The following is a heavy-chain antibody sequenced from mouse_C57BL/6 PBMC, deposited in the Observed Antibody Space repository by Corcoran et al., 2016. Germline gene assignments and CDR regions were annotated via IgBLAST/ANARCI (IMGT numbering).Heavy chain of an antibody. CDR1: GYTFTTYG. D-gene: IGHD1-1*01. J-gene: IGHJ4*01. CDR3: ARSHYYGRSPRAMDY. V-gene: IGHV9-3*01. Sequence: QIQLVQSGPELKKPGETVKISCKASGYTFTTYGMSWVKQAPGKGLKWMGWINTYSGVPTYADDFKGRFAFSLETSASTAYLQINNLKNEDTATYFCARSHYYGRSPRAMDYWGQGTSVTVSS. CDR2: INTYSGVP.